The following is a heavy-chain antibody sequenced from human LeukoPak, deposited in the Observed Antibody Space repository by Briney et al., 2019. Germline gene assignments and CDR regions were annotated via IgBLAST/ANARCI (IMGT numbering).Heavy chain of an antibody. V-gene: IGHV4-59*08. D-gene: IGHD6-13*01. J-gene: IGHJ4*02. CDR2: IYYSGST. CDR3: ARGPNPMYSSSWYFDY. CDR1: GGSISSYY. Sequence: SETLSLTCTVSGGSISSYYWSWIRQPPGKGLEWIGYIYYSGSTNYNPSLKSRVTISVDTSKNQFSLKLSSVTAADTAVYYCARGPNPMYSSSWYFDYWGQGTLVTVSS.